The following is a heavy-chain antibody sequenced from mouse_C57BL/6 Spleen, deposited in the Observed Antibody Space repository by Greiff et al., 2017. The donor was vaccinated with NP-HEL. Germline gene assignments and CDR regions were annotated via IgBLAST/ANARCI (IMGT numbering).Heavy chain of an antibody. V-gene: IGHV1-80*01. D-gene: IGHD1-1*01. J-gene: IGHJ4*01. CDR2: IYPGDGDT. CDR1: GYAFSSYW. Sequence: QVQLKQSGAELVKPGASVKISCKASGYAFSSYWMNWVKQRPGKGLEWIGQIYPGDGDTNYNGKFKGKATLTADKSSSTAYMQLSSLTSEDSAVYFCARYGVVANAMDYWGQGTSVTVSS. CDR3: ARYGVVANAMDY.